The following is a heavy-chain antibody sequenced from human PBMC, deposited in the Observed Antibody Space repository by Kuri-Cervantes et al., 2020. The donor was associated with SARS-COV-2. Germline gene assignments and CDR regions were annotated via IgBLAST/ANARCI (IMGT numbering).Heavy chain of an antibody. CDR3: AREVGYCDSGRCYGLDAFDI. CDR1: GYTFSSYA. V-gene: IGHV1-3*04. J-gene: IGHJ3*02. D-gene: IGHD2-2*01. CDR2: INTATGNT. Sequence: ASVKVSCKVSGYTFSSYAIHWVRQAPGQGLEWMGWINTATGNTHYSQKFQGRVTITRDTAASTEYMDLNSLRSEDTAVYYCAREVGYCDSGRCYGLDAFDIWGQGTMVTVSS.